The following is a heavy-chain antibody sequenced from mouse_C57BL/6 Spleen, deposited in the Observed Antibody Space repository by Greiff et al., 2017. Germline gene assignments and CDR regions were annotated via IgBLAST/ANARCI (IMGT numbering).Heavy chain of an antibody. Sequence: QVQLQQSGAELVRPGASVTLSCKASGYTFTDYEMHWVKQTPVHGLEWIGAIDPETGGTAYNQKFKGKAILTADKSSSTAYMELRSLTSEDSAVYYCTRSDYYGRDPCYCDVWGTGTTVTVSS. J-gene: IGHJ1*03. CDR2: IDPETGGT. CDR1: GYTFTDYE. D-gene: IGHD1-1*01. CDR3: TRSDYYGRDPCYCDV. V-gene: IGHV1-15*01.